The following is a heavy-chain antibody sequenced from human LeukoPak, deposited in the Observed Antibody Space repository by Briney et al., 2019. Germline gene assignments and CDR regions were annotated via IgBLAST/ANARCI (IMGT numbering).Heavy chain of an antibody. Sequence: GGSLRLSCAASGFTFSSYYMNWVRQAPRKGLEWVSSISSSSNTIYYADSVKGRFTISRDNAKNSLSLQMNSLRAEDTAVYYCARQFGSSYSYWGQGTLVTVSS. V-gene: IGHV3-21*01. CDR3: ARQFGSSYSY. D-gene: IGHD2-15*01. CDR2: ISSSSNTI. CDR1: GFTFSSYY. J-gene: IGHJ4*02.